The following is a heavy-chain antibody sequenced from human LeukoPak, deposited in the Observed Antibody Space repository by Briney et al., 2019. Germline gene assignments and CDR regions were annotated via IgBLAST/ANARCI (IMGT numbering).Heavy chain of an antibody. CDR3: AKSLFTSAAGSGRASDI. D-gene: IGHD3-10*01. V-gene: IGHV3-30*18. J-gene: IGHJ3*02. CDR2: ISYDGSKK. CDR1: GFTFSSYA. Sequence: GGSLRLSCAASGFTFSSYAMHWVRQAPGKGLEWVAVISYDGSKKYYGDSVKGRFTISRDNYKNTLYLQMDSLRAEDTAVYYCAKSLFTSAAGSGRASDIWGQGTMVTVSS.